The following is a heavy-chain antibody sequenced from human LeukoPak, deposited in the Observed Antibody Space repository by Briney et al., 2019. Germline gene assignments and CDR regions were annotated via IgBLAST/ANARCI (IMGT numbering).Heavy chain of an antibody. CDR1: GFTFSSYW. D-gene: IGHD3-10*01. J-gene: IGHJ3*02. V-gene: IGHV3-74*01. CDR3: STGSGHAFDI. Sequence: GGSLTLSCAASGFTFSSYWMHWIRQVAGKGLVWVSRINSDGSSTSYADSVKCRYTISRDNAKTTLYVRMHSLRAEDTAVYYCSTGSGHAFDIWGRGTMVTVSS. CDR2: INSDGSST.